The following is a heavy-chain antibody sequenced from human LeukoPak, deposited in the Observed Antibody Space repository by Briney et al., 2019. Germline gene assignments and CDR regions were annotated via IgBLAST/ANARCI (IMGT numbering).Heavy chain of an antibody. D-gene: IGHD6-19*01. CDR2: ISGSGGST. J-gene: IGHJ4*02. Sequence: GGSLRLSCAASGSTFSSYAMSWVRQAPGKGLEWFSAISGSGGSTYYADSVKGRFTISRDNSKNTLYLQMNSLRAEDTAVYYCARDLFQQWLGQFDYWGQGTLVTVSS. CDR1: GSTFSSYA. V-gene: IGHV3-23*01. CDR3: ARDLFQQWLGQFDY.